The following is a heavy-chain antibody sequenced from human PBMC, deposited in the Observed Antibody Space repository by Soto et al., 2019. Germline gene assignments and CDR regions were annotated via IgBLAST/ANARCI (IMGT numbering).Heavy chain of an antibody. V-gene: IGHV3-53*01. CDR1: GLTVSSKY. J-gene: IGHJ3*02. Sequence: GGSLRLSCAASGLTVSSKYMSWVRQAPGKGLEWVSVIYSGGSTYYADSVKGRFTISRDNSKNTLYLQMNSLRAEDTAVYYCATRFAYGGNSAAEGAFDIWRQGTMVTVSS. D-gene: IGHD4-17*01. CDR3: ATRFAYGGNSAAEGAFDI. CDR2: IYSGGST.